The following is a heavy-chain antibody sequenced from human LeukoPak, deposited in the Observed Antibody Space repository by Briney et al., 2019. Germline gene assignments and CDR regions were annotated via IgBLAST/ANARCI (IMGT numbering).Heavy chain of an antibody. CDR2: ISYDGSNK. J-gene: IGHJ6*02. V-gene: IGHV3-30*18. Sequence: GRSLRLSCAASGFTFSSYGMHWVHQAPGKGLEWVAVISYDGSNKYYADSVKGRFTISRDNSKNTLYLQMNSLRAEDTAVYYCAKDTRALYYYYGMDVWGQGTTVTVSS. CDR1: GFTFSSYG. D-gene: IGHD2-15*01. CDR3: AKDTRALYYYYGMDV.